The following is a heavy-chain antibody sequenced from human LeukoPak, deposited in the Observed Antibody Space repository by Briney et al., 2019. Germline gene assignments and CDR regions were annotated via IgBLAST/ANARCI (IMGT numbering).Heavy chain of an antibody. Sequence: PGGSLRLSCAASGFTFSSYGMHWVRQAPGKGLEWVAFIRYDGSNKYYADSVKGRFTISRDNSKNTLYLQMNSLRAEDTAVYYCAKDHSVRWFGGKDYWGQGTLVTVSS. CDR2: IRYDGSNK. D-gene: IGHD3-10*01. V-gene: IGHV3-30*02. CDR3: AKDHSVRWFGGKDY. CDR1: GFTFSSYG. J-gene: IGHJ4*02.